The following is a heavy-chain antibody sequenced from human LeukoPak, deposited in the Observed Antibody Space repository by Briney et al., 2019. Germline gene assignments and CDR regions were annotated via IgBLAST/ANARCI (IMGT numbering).Heavy chain of an antibody. CDR2: ISACNGNT. J-gene: IGHJ6*02. V-gene: IGHV1-18*01. Sequence: ASVKVSCKASGYTFTSYGISWVRQAPGQGLEWMGWISACNGNTNYAQKLQGRVTMTTDTSTSTAYMELRSLRSDDTAVYYCARDYYDSSGYWGLTYYYGMDVWGQGTTVTVSS. D-gene: IGHD3-22*01. CDR1: GYTFTSYG. CDR3: ARDYYDSSGYWGLTYYYGMDV.